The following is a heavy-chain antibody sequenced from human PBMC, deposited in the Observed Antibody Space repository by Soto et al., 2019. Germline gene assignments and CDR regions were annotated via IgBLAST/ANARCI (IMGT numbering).Heavy chain of an antibody. J-gene: IGHJ6*02. CDR2: IYYSGST. V-gene: IGHV4-61*01. CDR1: GGSVSSGSYY. Sequence: SETLSLTCTVSGGSVSSGSYYWSWIRQPPGKGLEWIGYIYYSGSTNYNPSLKSRVTISVDTSKNQFSLKLSSVTAADTAVYYCARDAPIEATYYYGMDVWGQGTTVTVSS. D-gene: IGHD1-26*01. CDR3: ARDAPIEATYYYGMDV.